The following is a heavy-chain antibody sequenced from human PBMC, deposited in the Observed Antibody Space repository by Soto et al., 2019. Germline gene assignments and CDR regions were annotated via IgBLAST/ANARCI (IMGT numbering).Heavy chain of an antibody. D-gene: IGHD3-22*01. CDR1: GFTFSSYS. CDR2: ISSSSSTI. J-gene: IGHJ4*02. Sequence: GGSLRLSCAASGFTFSSYSMNWVRQAPGKGLEWVSYISSSSSTIYYADSVKGRFTISRDNAKNSLYLQMNSLRDEDTAVYYCARVPYYYDSSGYSEDYYFDYWGQGTLVTVSS. V-gene: IGHV3-48*02. CDR3: ARVPYYYDSSGYSEDYYFDY.